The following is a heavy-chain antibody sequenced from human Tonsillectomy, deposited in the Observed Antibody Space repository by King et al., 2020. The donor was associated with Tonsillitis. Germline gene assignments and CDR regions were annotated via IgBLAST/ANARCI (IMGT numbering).Heavy chain of an antibody. J-gene: IGHJ5*01. V-gene: IGHV3-74*01. CDR3: ARCDTVPPVYWFDS. CDR2: INSDGSST. Sequence: VQLVESGGGLVQPGGSLRLSCAASGFTFSNYWMHWVRQAPGKGLVWVSRINSDGSSTSYADSVKGRFTISRDNAKNTRFLQMNSLRAEDTAVYYCARCDTVPPVYWFDSWGQGTLVTVSS. D-gene: IGHD4-17*01. CDR1: GFTFSNYW.